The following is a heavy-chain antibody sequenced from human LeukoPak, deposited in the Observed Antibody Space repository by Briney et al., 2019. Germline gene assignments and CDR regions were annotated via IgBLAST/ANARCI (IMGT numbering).Heavy chain of an antibody. Sequence: SETLSLTCRVSGGSISSTSYYWGWIRQPPGKGLEWIASIYHSGETFYNPSLESRVAISVDTSNNEVFLDLYSVTAADTAMYYCAETNTQDWFDPWGRGTLVTVSS. J-gene: IGHJ5*02. D-gene: IGHD2-8*01. CDR1: GGSISSTSYY. CDR2: IYHSGET. V-gene: IGHV4-39*07. CDR3: AETNTQDWFDP.